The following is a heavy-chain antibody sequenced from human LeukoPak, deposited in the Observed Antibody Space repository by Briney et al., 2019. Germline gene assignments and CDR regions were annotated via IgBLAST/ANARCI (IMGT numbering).Heavy chain of an antibody. V-gene: IGHV3-48*03. CDR1: GFTLSSYE. D-gene: IGHD2-15*01. J-gene: IGHJ3*02. CDR2: ISPSRSAI. CDR3: GRGGYCSGGTCYRFNAFDI. Sequence: GGSLRLSCATSGFTLSSYEMNWVRQAPGKGLEWVSYISPSRSAIYTDSVKGRFTISTDNARNSLFLQMNSLRAEDTAVYYCGRGGYCSGGTCYRFNAFDIWGQGTTVTVSS.